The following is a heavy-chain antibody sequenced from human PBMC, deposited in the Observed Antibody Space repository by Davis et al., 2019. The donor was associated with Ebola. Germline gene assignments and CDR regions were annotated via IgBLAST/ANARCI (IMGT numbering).Heavy chain of an antibody. CDR1: GGSIINYY. CDR2: IYYSGST. CDR3: ARPYEFYYYGMDV. Sequence: MPSETLSLTCTVSGGSIINYYWSWIRQPPGKGLEWIGYIYYSGSTDYSPSLRGRVTISLDTSKNQFSLKLSSVTAADTAVYYCARPYEFYYYGMDVWGKGTTVTVSS. V-gene: IGHV4-59*12. J-gene: IGHJ6*04. D-gene: IGHD3-3*01.